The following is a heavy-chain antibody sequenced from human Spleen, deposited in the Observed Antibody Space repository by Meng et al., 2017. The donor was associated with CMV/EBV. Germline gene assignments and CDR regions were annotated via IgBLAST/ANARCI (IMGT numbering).Heavy chain of an antibody. Sequence: SQTLSLTCAISGDSVSSNSVAWNWIRQSPSRGLEWLGRTYYRSKWYNDYASSVKSRIIINPDTSKNQFSLKLSSVTAADTAVYFCAGESGELGTYYFDFWGQGTLVTVSS. CDR3: AGESGELGTYYFDF. CDR2: TYYRSKWYN. D-gene: IGHD7-27*01. J-gene: IGHJ4*02. CDR1: GDSVSSNSVA. V-gene: IGHV6-1*01.